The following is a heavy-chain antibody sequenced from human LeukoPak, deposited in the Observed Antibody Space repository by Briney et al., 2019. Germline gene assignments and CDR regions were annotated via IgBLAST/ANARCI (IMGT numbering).Heavy chain of an antibody. J-gene: IGHJ5*02. Sequence: PSETLSLTCTVSGGSISSYYWSWIRQPPGKGLEWIGYIYYSGSTNYNPSLKSRVTISVDTSKNQFSLKLSSVTAADTAVYYCARDQFGVTTHTNWFDPWGQGTLVTVSS. CDR1: GGSISSYY. CDR3: ARDQFGVTTHTNWFDP. D-gene: IGHD4-11*01. CDR2: IYYSGST. V-gene: IGHV4-59*01.